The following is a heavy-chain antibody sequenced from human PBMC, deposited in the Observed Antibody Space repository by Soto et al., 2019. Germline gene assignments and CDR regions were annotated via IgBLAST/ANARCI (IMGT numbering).Heavy chain of an antibody. CDR1: GGTFSNYP. Sequence: VQLVQSGAEVKKPGSSVKVSCKASGGTFSNYPFIWVRQAPGQGLDWMGGIIPIFGTTDYGQRFQGSVTITADESTNTAYMELSCLRSDDTAVYYCARGLYCGGGCYSHFDYWGQGTLVTVSS. CDR3: ARGLYCGGGCYSHFDY. J-gene: IGHJ4*02. CDR2: IIPIFGTT. V-gene: IGHV1-69*01. D-gene: IGHD2-21*02.